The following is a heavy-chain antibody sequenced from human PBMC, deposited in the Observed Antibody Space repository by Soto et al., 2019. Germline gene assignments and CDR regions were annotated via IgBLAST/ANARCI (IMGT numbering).Heavy chain of an antibody. CDR1: GFTFSDYY. CDR2: ISSSSSSNT. D-gene: IGHD3-3*02. Sequence: QVQLVESGGGLVKPGGSLRLSCAASGFTFSDYYMSWIRQAPGKGLEWVSYISSSSSSNTKYADSVKGRFTISRDNAKNSLYLQMNSLRAEDTAVYYCASEGPPSISWGQGTLVTVSS. CDR3: ASEGPPSIS. J-gene: IGHJ5*02. V-gene: IGHV3-11*05.